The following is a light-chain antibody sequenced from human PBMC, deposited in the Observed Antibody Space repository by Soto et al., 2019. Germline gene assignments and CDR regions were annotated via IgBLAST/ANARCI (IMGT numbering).Light chain of an antibody. CDR2: EVS. Sequence: QSVPAQPASVSGSAEQSITISCTGTSSDIGGYNYVSWYQQHPGKAPKLMIFEVSNRPSGVSNRFSGSKSGNTASLTISGLQADDEADYFCSSFSSSRTFDVFGTGTKVTVL. J-gene: IGLJ1*01. CDR3: SSFSSSRTFDV. CDR1: SSDIGGYNY. V-gene: IGLV2-14*01.